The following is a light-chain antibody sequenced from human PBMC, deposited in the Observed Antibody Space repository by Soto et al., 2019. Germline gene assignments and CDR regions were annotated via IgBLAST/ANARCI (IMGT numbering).Light chain of an antibody. CDR3: CSYVPSTTHWV. CDR2: EGS. CDR1: SSDVGSYNL. Sequence: QSVLTQPASVSGSPGQSITISCTGTSSDVGSYNLVSWYQQHPDKAPKVMIYEGSKRPSGVSNRFSGAKSGNTASLTISGLQAEDEADYYCCSYVPSTTHWVFGGGTKLTVL. V-gene: IGLV2-23*01. J-gene: IGLJ3*02.